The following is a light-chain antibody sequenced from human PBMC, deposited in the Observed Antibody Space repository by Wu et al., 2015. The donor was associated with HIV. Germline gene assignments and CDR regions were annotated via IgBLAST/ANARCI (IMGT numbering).Light chain of an antibody. CDR3: QSWQT. J-gene: IGKJ1*01. Sequence: ELVLTQSPGTLSLSPGERATLSCRASQRVSSSYLAWYQQKPGQAPRLLIYDVSSRATGIPDRFSGSGSGTDFTLTIRRLEPEDFAVYYCQSWQTFGQGTKVEIK. V-gene: IGKV3-20*01. CDR2: DVS. CDR1: QRVSSSY.